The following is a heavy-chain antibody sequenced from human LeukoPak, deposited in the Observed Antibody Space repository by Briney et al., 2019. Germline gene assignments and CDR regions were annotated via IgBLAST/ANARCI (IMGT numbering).Heavy chain of an antibody. CDR1: GNTLTELS. V-gene: IGHV1-18*01. D-gene: IGHD1-7*01. J-gene: IGHJ4*02. CDR2: MNPNSGNT. Sequence: ASVKVSCKVSGNTLTELSMHWVRQAPGKGLEWMGWMNPNSGNTNYAQKLQGRVTMTTDTSTSTAYMELRSLRSDDTAVYYCARRPGDGNWNLWGQGTLVTVSS. CDR3: ARRPGDGNWNL.